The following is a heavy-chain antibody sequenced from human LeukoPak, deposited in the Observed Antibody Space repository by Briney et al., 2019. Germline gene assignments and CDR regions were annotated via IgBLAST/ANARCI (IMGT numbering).Heavy chain of an antibody. CDR3: ARGMDVRAFDI. V-gene: IGHV3-33*01. Sequence: PGGSLRLSCAASGFTFSSYGMHWVRQAPGKGLEWVAVIWYDGSNKYYADSVKGRFTTSRDNSKNTLYLQMNSLRAEDTAVYYCARGMDVRAFDIWGQGTMVTVSS. CDR1: GFTFSSYG. J-gene: IGHJ3*02. D-gene: IGHD2-2*03. CDR2: IWYDGSNK.